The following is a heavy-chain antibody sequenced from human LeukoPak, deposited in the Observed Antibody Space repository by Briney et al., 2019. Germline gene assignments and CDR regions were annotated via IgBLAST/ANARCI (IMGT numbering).Heavy chain of an antibody. J-gene: IGHJ4*02. CDR3: AKDRFPFGYGYYVDY. V-gene: IGHV3-33*06. D-gene: IGHD3-3*01. Sequence: GGSLRLSCAASGFTFSSYGMHWVRQAPGKGLEWVAVIWYDGSNKYYADSVKGRFTISRDNSKNTLYLQMNSLRAEDTAVYYCAKDRFPFGYGYYVDYWGQGTLVTVSS. CDR1: GFTFSSYG. CDR2: IWYDGSNK.